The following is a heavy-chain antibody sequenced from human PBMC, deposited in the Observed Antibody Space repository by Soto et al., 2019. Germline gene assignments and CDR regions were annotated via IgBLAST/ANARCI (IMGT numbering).Heavy chain of an antibody. V-gene: IGHV1-46*01. J-gene: IGHJ6*02. CDR1: GYTFTSYH. CDR2: INPSGGST. Sequence: GASLKGSWKASGYTFTSYHMHWVRQAPGQGLEWMGIINPSGGSTSYAQKFQGRVTMTRDTSTSTVYMELSSLRSEDTAVYYCAILPYYDILTGYPLYYYYGMDVWGQGTTVTVSS. D-gene: IGHD3-9*01. CDR3: AILPYYDILTGYPLYYYYGMDV.